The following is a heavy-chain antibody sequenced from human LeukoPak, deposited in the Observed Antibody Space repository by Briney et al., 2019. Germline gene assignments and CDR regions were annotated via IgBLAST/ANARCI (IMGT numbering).Heavy chain of an antibody. CDR3: ARQRGTPMIPTNFDY. D-gene: IGHD1-1*01. CDR1: GGSISRDY. CDR2: IYYSGRT. V-gene: IGHV4-59*08. Sequence: SETLSLTCTVSGGSISRDYWSWIRQAPGKSLEWMGNIYYSGRTNYNPSLNSRVTLSVDASQTQFSLKLSSVTAADTAVYYCARQRGTPMIPTNFDYWGQGTLVTVSS. J-gene: IGHJ4*02.